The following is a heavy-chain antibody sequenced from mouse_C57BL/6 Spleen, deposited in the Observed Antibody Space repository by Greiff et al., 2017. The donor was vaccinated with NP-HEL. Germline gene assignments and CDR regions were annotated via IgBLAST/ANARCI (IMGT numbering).Heavy chain of an antibody. Sequence: VQLQQSGPELVKPGASVKISCKASGYAFSSSWMNWVKQRPGKGLEWIGRIYPGDGATNYNGKFKGKATLTADKSSSTAYMQLSSLTSEDSAVYFCARSDGYYPAWFAYWGQGTLVTVSA. CDR3: ARSDGYYPAWFAY. J-gene: IGHJ3*01. V-gene: IGHV1-82*01. CDR1: GYAFSSSW. D-gene: IGHD2-3*01. CDR2: IYPGDGAT.